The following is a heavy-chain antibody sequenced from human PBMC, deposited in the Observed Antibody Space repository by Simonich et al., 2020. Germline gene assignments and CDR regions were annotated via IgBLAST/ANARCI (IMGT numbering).Heavy chain of an antibody. CDR1: GGSISSYY. CDR3: ASRGWSGYYDY. Sequence: QVQLQESGPGLVKPSETLSLTCTVTGGSISSYYWSWIRQPPGKGLEWIGYIYYSGSTNFIPSLKSRVTISVDTAKNQFSLKLSSVTAADTAVYYCASRGWSGYYDYWGQGTLVTVSS. CDR2: IYYSGST. V-gene: IGHV4-59*08. J-gene: IGHJ4*02. D-gene: IGHD3-3*01.